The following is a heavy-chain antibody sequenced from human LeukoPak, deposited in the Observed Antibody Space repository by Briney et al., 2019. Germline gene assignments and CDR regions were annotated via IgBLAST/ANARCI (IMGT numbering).Heavy chain of an antibody. D-gene: IGHD6-19*01. J-gene: IGHJ4*02. Sequence: PGGSLRLSCAASGFTVSSNHMSWVRQAPGKGLKWVSIIYSGGTTYYADSAKGRFTISRDNSKNTLYLQMNTLRAEDTAVYYCAKAEQWLVLEIRYWGQGTLVTVSS. CDR2: IYSGGTT. CDR1: GFTVSSNH. CDR3: AKAEQWLVLEIRY. V-gene: IGHV3-53*01.